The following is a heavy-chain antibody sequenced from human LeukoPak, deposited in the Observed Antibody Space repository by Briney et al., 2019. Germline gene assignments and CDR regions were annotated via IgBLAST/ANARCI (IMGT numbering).Heavy chain of an antibody. CDR1: GFTFSSYA. CDR3: ASRGMAVAGTWDWFDP. J-gene: IGHJ5*02. CDR2: ISYDGSNK. D-gene: IGHD6-19*01. Sequence: GGSLRLSCAASGFTFSSYAMHWVRQAPGKGLEWVAVISYDGSNKYYADSVKGRFTISRDNSKNTLYLQMNSLRAEDTAVYYCASRGMAVAGTWDWFDPWGQGTLVTVSS. V-gene: IGHV3-30-3*01.